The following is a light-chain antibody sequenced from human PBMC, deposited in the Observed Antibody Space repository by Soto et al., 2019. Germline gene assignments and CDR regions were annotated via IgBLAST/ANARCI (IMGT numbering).Light chain of an antibody. CDR3: QQYNNWPFT. V-gene: IGKV3-15*01. J-gene: IGKJ2*01. CDR2: GAS. Sequence: EIVMTQSPATLSVSPWERATLSCRASQSVSSNLAWYQQKPGQAPRLLIFGASTRVTGLPARFSGSGSGTEFTLTISSLQSEDFAVYYCQQYNNWPFTFGQGTKLEIK. CDR1: QSVSSN.